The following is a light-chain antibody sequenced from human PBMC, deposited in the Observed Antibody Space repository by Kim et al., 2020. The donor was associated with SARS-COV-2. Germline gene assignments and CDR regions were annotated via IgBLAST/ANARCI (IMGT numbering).Light chain of an antibody. Sequence: LSPGERATLSCRASQSVSSSYLAWYQQKPGQAPGLLIYGASSRATGIPDRFSGSGSGTDFTLTISRLEPEDFAVYYCQQYGSSRTFGQGTRLEIK. CDR1: QSVSSSY. CDR2: GAS. CDR3: QQYGSSRT. V-gene: IGKV3-20*01. J-gene: IGKJ5*01.